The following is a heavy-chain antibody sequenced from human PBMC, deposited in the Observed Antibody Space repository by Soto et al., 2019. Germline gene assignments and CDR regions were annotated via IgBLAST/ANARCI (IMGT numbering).Heavy chain of an antibody. Sequence: QVQLVQSGAEVKKPGSSVKVSCKASGGTFSSYSINWVRQAPGQGLEWMGEIIPIFGTANYAQKFQGRVTITADESTGTAYMELSSLRSEDTAVYYCARDGGRHSGGIDYWGQATLVTVSS. CDR1: GGTFSSYS. J-gene: IGHJ4*02. D-gene: IGHD1-26*01. CDR2: IIPIFGTA. CDR3: ARDGGRHSGGIDY. V-gene: IGHV1-69*01.